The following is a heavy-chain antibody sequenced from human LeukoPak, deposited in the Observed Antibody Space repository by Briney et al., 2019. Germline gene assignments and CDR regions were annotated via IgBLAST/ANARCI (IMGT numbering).Heavy chain of an antibody. CDR2: IYYSGST. J-gene: IGHJ4*02. V-gene: IGHV4-39*07. Sequence: SETLSLTCTVSGGSISSSSYYWGWIRQPPGKGLEWIGSIYYSGSTYYNPSLESRVTISVDTSKNQFSLKLSSVTAADTAVYYCARANLYGLQFFDYWGQGTLVTVSS. CDR3: ARANLYGLQFFDY. D-gene: IGHD2-2*02. CDR1: GGSISSSSYY.